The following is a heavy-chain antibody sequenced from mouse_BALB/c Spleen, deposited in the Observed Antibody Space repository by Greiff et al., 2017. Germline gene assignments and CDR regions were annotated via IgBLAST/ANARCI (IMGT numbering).Heavy chain of an antibody. Sequence: VQLKESGPSLVKPSQTLSLTCSVTGDSITSGYWNWIRKFPGNKLEYMGYISYSGSTYYNPSLKSRISITRDTSKNQYYLQLNSVTTEDTATYYCARRGITTATSGFAYWGQGTLVTVSA. CDR3: ARRGITTATSGFAY. CDR1: GDSITSGY. D-gene: IGHD1-2*01. V-gene: IGHV3-8*02. CDR2: ISYSGST. J-gene: IGHJ3*01.